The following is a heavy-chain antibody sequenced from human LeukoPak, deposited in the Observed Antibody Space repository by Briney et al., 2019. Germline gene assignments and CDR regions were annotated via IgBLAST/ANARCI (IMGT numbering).Heavy chain of an antibody. CDR2: ISTSSSYI. CDR1: GFTFSSYS. CDR3: ATPRGGATTPRFDY. D-gene: IGHD1-26*01. Sequence: ARSLRLSCAASGFTFSSYSMNWVRQAPGNGLDWVSSISTSSSYIYYADSVKGRFTISRDNAKNSLYLQMDSLRAQDTAVYYCATPRGGATTPRFDYWGQGTLVTVSS. J-gene: IGHJ4*02. V-gene: IGHV3-21*01.